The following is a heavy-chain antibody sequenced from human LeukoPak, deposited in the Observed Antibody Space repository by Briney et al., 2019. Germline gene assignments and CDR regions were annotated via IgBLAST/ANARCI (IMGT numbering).Heavy chain of an antibody. V-gene: IGHV3-30*04. CDR3: ARMLGYCSSTSCQGFDY. D-gene: IGHD2-2*01. CDR2: ISYDGSNK. Sequence: PGGSLRLSCAASGFTFSSYAMHWVRQAPGKGLEWVAVISYDGSNKYYADSVKGRFTISRDNSKNTLYLQMNSLRAEDTAVYYCARMLGYCSSTSCQGFDYWGQGTLVTVSS. CDR1: GFTFSSYA. J-gene: IGHJ4*02.